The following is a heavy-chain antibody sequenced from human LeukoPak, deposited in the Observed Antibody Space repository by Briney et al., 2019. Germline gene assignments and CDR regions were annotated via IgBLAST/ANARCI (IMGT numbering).Heavy chain of an antibody. CDR3: ERLTAGIVDY. D-gene: IGHD1-1*01. CDR1: ATISSSTYY. Sequence: PSETLSLTCSVPATISSSTYYWGCIRQPPGKGLEWIGSIYSDGNTYYNPSLKSRVTISVDTSKNQFSLKLSSVTAADTAVYYCERLTAGIVDYWGQGTLVTVSS. J-gene: IGHJ4*02. CDR2: IYSDGNT. V-gene: IGHV4-39*01.